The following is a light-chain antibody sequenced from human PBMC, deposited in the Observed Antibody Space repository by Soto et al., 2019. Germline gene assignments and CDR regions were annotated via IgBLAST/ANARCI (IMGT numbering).Light chain of an antibody. CDR3: QQSYSTPALT. Sequence: DIQMTHSPSSLSASLGNKVPFICRESRSIGGYLNWYQQKPGKAPKLLIYAASSLQSGVPSRFSGSGSGTDFTLTISSLQPEDFATYYCQQSYSTPALTFGGGTKVEIK. CDR2: AAS. CDR1: RSIGGY. V-gene: IGKV1-39*01. J-gene: IGKJ4*01.